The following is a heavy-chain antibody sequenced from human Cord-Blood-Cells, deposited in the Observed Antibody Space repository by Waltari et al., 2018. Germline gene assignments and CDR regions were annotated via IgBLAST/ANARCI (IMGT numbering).Heavy chain of an antibody. D-gene: IGHD3-3*01. CDR2: ISYDGSNK. CDR3: ARDYYDFWSGYYPFDY. J-gene: IGHJ4*02. V-gene: IGHV3-30-3*01. CDR1: GFTFSSYA. Sequence: QVQLVESGGGVVQPGRSLRLSCAASGFTFSSYAMPWVRPAPGKGLEWVAVISYDGSNKYYADSVKGRFTISRDNSKNTLYLQMNSLRAEDTAVYYCARDYYDFWSGYYPFDYWGQGTLVTVSS.